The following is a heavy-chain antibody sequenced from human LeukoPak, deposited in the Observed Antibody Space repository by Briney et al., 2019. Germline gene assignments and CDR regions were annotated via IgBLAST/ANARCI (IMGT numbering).Heavy chain of an antibody. J-gene: IGHJ4*02. V-gene: IGHV3-48*03. D-gene: IGHD1-1*01. CDR3: TRNWDS. CDR2: IGINDNVM. Sequence: GGSPRLSCVVSGFTFSNYDMNWVRQAPGEGLEWVSYIGINDNVMYYVDSVKGRFSISRDNAKNSLYLQMNSLRVGDAAVYYCTRNWDSWGQGTLVTVSS. CDR1: GFTFSNYD.